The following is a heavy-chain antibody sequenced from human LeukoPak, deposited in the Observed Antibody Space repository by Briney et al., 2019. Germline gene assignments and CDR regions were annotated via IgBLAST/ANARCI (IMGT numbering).Heavy chain of an antibody. CDR1: GGSISSYY. CDR3: ARDRSISGSYYGDFDY. V-gene: IGHV4-4*07. CDR2: IYTSGSI. Sequence: SETLSLTCTVSGGSISSYYWSWIRQPAGKGLEWIGRIYTSGSINYNPSLKSRVTISVDKSKNQFSLKLSSVTAADTAVYYCARDRSISGSYYGDFDYWGQGTLVTVSS. J-gene: IGHJ4*02. D-gene: IGHD1-26*01.